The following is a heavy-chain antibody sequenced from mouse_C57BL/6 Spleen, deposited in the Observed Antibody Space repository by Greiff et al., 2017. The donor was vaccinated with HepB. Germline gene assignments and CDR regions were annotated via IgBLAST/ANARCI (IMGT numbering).Heavy chain of an antibody. CDR1: GYTFTSYW. CDR3: ARGTIRYYFDY. Sequence: QVQLQQPGAELVRPGSSVKLSCKASGYTFTSYWMDWVKQRPGQGLEWIGNIYPSDSETHYNQKFKDKATLTVDKSSSTAYMQLSSLTSEDSAVYYCARGTIRYYFDYWGQGTTLTVSS. D-gene: IGHD3-2*02. J-gene: IGHJ2*01. CDR2: IYPSDSET. V-gene: IGHV1-61*01.